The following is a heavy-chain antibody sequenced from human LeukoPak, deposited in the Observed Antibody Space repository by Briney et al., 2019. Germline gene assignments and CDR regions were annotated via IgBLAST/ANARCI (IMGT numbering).Heavy chain of an antibody. D-gene: IGHD1-14*01. CDR2: IYDSGTT. CDR3: ARGGDRRGFDY. CDR1: GGSISNGGYY. J-gene: IGHJ4*02. V-gene: IGHV4-31*03. Sequence: SETLSLTCTVSGGSISNGGYYWSWIRQHPGKGLEWIGYIYDSGTTYYNPALQSRVTISVDTSDNQFSLKLRSLTAADTAVYYRARGGDRRGFDYWGQGTLVTVSS.